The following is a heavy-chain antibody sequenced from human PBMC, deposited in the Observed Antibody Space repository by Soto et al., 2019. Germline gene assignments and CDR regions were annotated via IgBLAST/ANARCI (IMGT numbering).Heavy chain of an antibody. J-gene: IGHJ4*02. Sequence: QVQLVESGGDLVKPGGSLRLSCAASGYTFSDYYMSWIRQAPGKGLEWISYIDTSGTKIYYADSVKSRFTITRDNAKNSLYLEMNSRRDEDTAVYYCASHYDMWSGYLSPVDYWGQGTLVTVSS. CDR1: GYTFSDYY. CDR3: ASHYDMWSGYLSPVDY. D-gene: IGHD3-3*01. CDR2: IDTSGTKI. V-gene: IGHV3-11*01.